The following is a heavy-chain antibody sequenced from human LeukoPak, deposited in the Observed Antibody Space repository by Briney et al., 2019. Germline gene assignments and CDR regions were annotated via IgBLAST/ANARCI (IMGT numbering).Heavy chain of an antibody. CDR2: IYYSGST. J-gene: IGHJ3*02. CDR3: ARLGPPCSSTSCYGAFDI. V-gene: IGHV4-39*01. Sequence: SETLSLTCIVSGGSISSSSYYWGWIRQPPGKGLEWIGSIYYSGSTYYNPSLRSRVTISVDTSKNQFSLKLSSVTAADTAVHYCARLGPPCSSTSCYGAFDIWGQGTMVTVSS. D-gene: IGHD2-2*01. CDR1: GGSISSSSYY.